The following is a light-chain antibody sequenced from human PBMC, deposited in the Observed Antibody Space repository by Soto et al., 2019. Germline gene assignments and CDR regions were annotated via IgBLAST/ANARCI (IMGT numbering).Light chain of an antibody. CDR3: QQYSGYPRT. CDR1: QSISSW. Sequence: DIQMTQSPSTLSASVGDRVTITCRASQSISSWLAWYQQKPGKAPKLLIYKASSLESGVPSRFSGSGSGTEVILTSSSRQPDDVATYYCQQYSGYPRTFGQGTKVEIK. J-gene: IGKJ1*01. V-gene: IGKV1-5*03. CDR2: KAS.